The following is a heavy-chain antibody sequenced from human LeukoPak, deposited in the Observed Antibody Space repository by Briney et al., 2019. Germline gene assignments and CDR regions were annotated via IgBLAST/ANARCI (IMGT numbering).Heavy chain of an antibody. CDR3: ARVGTEVAFDL. V-gene: IGHV3-30*04. CDR2: ISFDGSDK. CDR1: GFTFSSYA. Sequence: GGSLRLSCAASGFTFSSYAMHWVRQAPGKGLEWVALISFDGSDKYYADSVKGRCTISRDNSKNTLYLLMNSLRAEDTAVYYCARVGTEVAFDLWGQGTMVTVSS. J-gene: IGHJ3*01. D-gene: IGHD1-1*01.